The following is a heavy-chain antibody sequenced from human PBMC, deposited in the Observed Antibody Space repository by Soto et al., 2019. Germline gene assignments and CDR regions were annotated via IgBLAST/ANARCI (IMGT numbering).Heavy chain of an antibody. Sequence: QVQLVQSWAEVKKPGSSVKVSCKASGGTFSIYALDWARQAPGHWLEWMGGIIPLFGKANYAQNFQGRITITADESTNTAYMELRSLRSEDTAVYYCARGVHYDSSGYYYFYWGQGTLVTVSS. D-gene: IGHD3-22*01. CDR3: ARGVHYDSSGYYYFY. CDR2: IIPLFGKA. J-gene: IGHJ4*02. CDR1: GGTFSIYA. V-gene: IGHV1-69*01.